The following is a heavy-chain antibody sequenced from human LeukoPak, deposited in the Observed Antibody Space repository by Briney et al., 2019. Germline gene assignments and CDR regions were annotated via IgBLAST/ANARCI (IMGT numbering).Heavy chain of an antibody. CDR3: ARVSSSLLMWWPNDGGAFDI. D-gene: IGHD2-21*01. J-gene: IGHJ3*02. Sequence: GGSLRLSCAASGFTFDDYGMSWVRQAPGKGLEWVSGINWNGGSTGYADSVKGRFTISRDNAKNSLYLQMNSLRAEDTALYHCARVSSSLLMWWPNDGGAFDIWGQGTMVTVSS. CDR1: GFTFDDYG. CDR2: INWNGGST. V-gene: IGHV3-20*01.